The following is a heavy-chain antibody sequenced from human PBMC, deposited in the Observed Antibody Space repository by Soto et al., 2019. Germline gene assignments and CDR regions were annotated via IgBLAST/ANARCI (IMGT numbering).Heavy chain of an antibody. J-gene: IGHJ3*02. CDR3: ARALIADRGEYAFDI. CDR1: GFTFSSYG. D-gene: IGHD6-13*01. Sequence: GGSLRLSCAASGFTFSSYGMHWVRQAPGKGLEWVAVIWYDGSNKYYADSVKGRFTISRDNSKNTLYLQMNSLRAEDTAVYYCARALIADRGEYAFDIWGQGTMVTVSS. V-gene: IGHV3-33*01. CDR2: IWYDGSNK.